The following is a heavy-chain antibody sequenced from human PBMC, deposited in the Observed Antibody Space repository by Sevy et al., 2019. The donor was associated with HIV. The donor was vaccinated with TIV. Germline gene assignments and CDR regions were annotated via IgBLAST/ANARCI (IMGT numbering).Heavy chain of an antibody. D-gene: IGHD2-15*01. CDR3: ARDLGCRLNWFDP. CDR1: GDSVSSNRAA. CDR2: TYYRSKWYN. V-gene: IGHV6-1*01. Sequence: SQTLSLTCAISGDSVSSNRAAWNWIRQSPSRGLEWLGRTYYRSKWYNDYAVSVQSRITINPDTSKNQFSLQLKSVTPEDTAVYYCARDLGCRLNWFDPWGQGTLVTVSS. J-gene: IGHJ5*02.